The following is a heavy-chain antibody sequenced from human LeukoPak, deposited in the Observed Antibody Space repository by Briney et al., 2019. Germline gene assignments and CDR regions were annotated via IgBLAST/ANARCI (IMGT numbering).Heavy chain of an antibody. CDR3: ARDLITMFNWFDP. Sequence: VASVKVSCKASGYTFTSYGISWVRQAPGQGLEWMGWISAYNGNTNYAQKLQGRVTMTTDTSTSTAYMELRSLRSDGTAVYYCARDLITMFNWFDPWGQGTLVTVSS. D-gene: IGHD3-10*02. CDR1: GYTFTSYG. V-gene: IGHV1-18*01. J-gene: IGHJ5*02. CDR2: ISAYNGNT.